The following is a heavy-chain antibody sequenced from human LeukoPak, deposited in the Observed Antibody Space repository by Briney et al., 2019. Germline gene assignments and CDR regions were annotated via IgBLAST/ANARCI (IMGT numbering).Heavy chain of an antibody. D-gene: IGHD3-10*01. CDR1: GFTFSSFW. CDR3: ARKGNAFDI. V-gene: IGHV3-74*01. Sequence: PGGSLRLSCAASGFTFSSFWMHWVRQAPGKGLVWVSRINTDGSSTDYADSVKGRFTISRDNAKNTLYLQMNSLRAEDTAVYYCARKGNAFDIWGQGTMGTVSS. J-gene: IGHJ3*02. CDR2: INTDGSST.